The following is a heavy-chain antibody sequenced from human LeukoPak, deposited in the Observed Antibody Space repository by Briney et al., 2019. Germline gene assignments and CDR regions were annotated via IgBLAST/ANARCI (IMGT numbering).Heavy chain of an antibody. J-gene: IGHJ5*02. CDR2: INTNTGNP. Sequence: GASVKVSCKASGYTFTGYYMHWVRQAPGQGLEWMGWINTNTGNPTYAQGFTGRFVFSLDTSVSTAYLQISSLKAEDTAVYYCARGLTYYDFPFDPWGQGTLVTVSS. D-gene: IGHD3-3*01. CDR3: ARGLTYYDFPFDP. CDR1: GYTFTGYY. V-gene: IGHV7-4-1*02.